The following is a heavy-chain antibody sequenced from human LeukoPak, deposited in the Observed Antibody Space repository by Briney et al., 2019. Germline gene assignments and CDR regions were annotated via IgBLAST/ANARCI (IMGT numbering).Heavy chain of an antibody. CDR3: AREGMVRRTGAFDI. CDR2: ISSSSSYI. D-gene: IGHD3-10*01. J-gene: IGHJ3*02. CDR1: GLTFSSYS. Sequence: GGSLRLSCAASGLTFSSYSMNWVRQAPGKGLEWVSSISSSSSYIYYADSVKGRFTISRDNAKNSLYLQMNSLRAEDTAVYYCAREGMVRRTGAFDIWGQGTMVTVSS. V-gene: IGHV3-21*01.